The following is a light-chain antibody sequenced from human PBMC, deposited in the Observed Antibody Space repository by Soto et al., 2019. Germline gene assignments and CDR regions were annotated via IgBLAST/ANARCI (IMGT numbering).Light chain of an antibody. CDR1: QSVSSSY. V-gene: IGKV3-20*01. CDR2: GAS. J-gene: IGKJ3*01. CDR3: QQYGSFFT. Sequence: EIVLTQSPGTLSLSPGERATLSCRASQSVSSSYLAWYQQKPGQAPRLLIYGASSRATGIPDRFSGSGSGTAITLTISRLEPEDFAVYYCQQYGSFFTFGPGTKVDIK.